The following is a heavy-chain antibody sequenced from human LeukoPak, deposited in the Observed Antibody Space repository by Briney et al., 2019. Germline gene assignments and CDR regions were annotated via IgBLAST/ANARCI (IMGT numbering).Heavy chain of an antibody. D-gene: IGHD1-1*01. V-gene: IGHV3-7*03. J-gene: IGHJ4*02. CDR1: GFTFSSYW. CDR2: IKQDGSEK. Sequence: PGGSLRLSCAASGFTFSSYWMSWVRQAPGKGLEWVANIKQDGSEKYYVDSVKGRFTISRDNAKNSLYLQMNSLRAEDTAVYYCARSFRNWNDGFRFDYWGQGTLVTVSS. CDR3: ARSFRNWNDGFRFDY.